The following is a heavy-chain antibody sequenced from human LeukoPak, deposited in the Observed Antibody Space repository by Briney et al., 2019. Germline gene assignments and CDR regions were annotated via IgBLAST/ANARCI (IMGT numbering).Heavy chain of an antibody. Sequence: SETLSLTCAVYGGSFSGYYWSWIRQPPGKGLEWIGEINHSGSTNYNPSLKSRVTISVDTSKNQFSLKLSSVTAADTAAYYCARDPYHYPFDYWGQGTLVTVSS. J-gene: IGHJ4*02. D-gene: IGHD5-12*01. CDR1: GGSFSGYY. CDR2: INHSGST. CDR3: ARDPYHYPFDY. V-gene: IGHV4-34*01.